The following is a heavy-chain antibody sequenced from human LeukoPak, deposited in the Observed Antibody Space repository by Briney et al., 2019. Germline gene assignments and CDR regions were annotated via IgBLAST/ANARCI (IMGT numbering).Heavy chain of an antibody. D-gene: IGHD6-19*01. CDR3: ARDVLVGTSGWYY. CDR1: GFTFRNYA. J-gene: IGHJ4*02. V-gene: IGHV3-23*01. CDR2: ISAGGSRT. Sequence: PGGSLRLSCAASGFTFRNYAMSWVRQIPGKGLEWVSGISAGGSRTYYSDSVKGRFTISRDNSKNTLYLQMNSLRAEDTAVYYCARDVLVGTSGWYYWGQGTLVTVSS.